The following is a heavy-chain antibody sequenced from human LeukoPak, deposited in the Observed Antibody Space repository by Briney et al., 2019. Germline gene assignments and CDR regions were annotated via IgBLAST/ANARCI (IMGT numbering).Heavy chain of an antibody. Sequence: SETLSLTCTVSGGSVSSSNYYWGWIRQPPGKGLEWIGTIHYSGNTYYNPSLKSRVAISVDTSKNQFSLRLSSVTAADTAVYYCARDFGDYRVDYWGQGTLVTVSS. D-gene: IGHD4-17*01. CDR1: GGSVSSSNYY. CDR2: IHYSGNT. CDR3: ARDFGDYRVDY. J-gene: IGHJ4*02. V-gene: IGHV4-39*01.